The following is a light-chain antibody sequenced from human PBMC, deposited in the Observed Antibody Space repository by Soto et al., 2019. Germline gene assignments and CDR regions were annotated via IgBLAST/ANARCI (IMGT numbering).Light chain of an antibody. J-gene: IGKJ1*01. Sequence: AIQMTQSPSSLSASVGDRVTLTCRASQGIRSELGWYQQKPGKAPKLLIYAASSLQSGVPSRFSGSGSGTDFTLTISCLQSEEFATYYCQQYYSYPRTVGQGNKVDIK. CDR3: QQYYSYPRT. CDR1: QGIRSE. CDR2: AAS. V-gene: IGKV1-6*01.